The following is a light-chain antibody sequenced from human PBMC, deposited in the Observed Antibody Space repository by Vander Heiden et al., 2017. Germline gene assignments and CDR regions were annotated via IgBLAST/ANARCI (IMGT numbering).Light chain of an antibody. Sequence: QSALTQPPSASGSPGQSVTISCTGTSSDVGGYNYVSWYQQHPGKAPNRMMYEVSKRPSGVPDRFSGSKSGNTASLTVSGLQAEDEADDYCSSYAGSNNLVFGGGTKLTVL. CDR1: SSDVGGYNY. V-gene: IGLV2-8*01. CDR2: EVS. CDR3: SSYAGSNNLV. J-gene: IGLJ3*02.